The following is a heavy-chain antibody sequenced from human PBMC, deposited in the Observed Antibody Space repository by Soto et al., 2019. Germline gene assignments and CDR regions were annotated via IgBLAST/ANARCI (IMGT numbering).Heavy chain of an antibody. CDR3: VRHWDNFDSSGYDFDS. J-gene: IGHJ4*02. V-gene: IGHV5-10-1*01. D-gene: IGHD3-22*01. CDR1: GYNFISHW. CDR2: IDPNGSYT. Sequence: GESLKISCNGPGYNFISHWISWVRQMPGKGLEWMGWIDPNGSYTRYSPSVEGHVSITADESNRTVYLQWSSLKATDTALYYCVRHWDNFDSSGYDFDSWGQGTLVTVYS.